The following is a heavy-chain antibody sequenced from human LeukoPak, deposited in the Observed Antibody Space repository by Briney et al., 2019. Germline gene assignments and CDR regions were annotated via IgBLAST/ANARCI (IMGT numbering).Heavy chain of an antibody. J-gene: IGHJ3*01. CDR1: GYTFTGYY. V-gene: IGHV1-2*02. D-gene: IGHD3-9*01. CDR2: INPNSGGT. CDR3: ARGSLYYDIFLRFSP. Sequence: ASVKVSCKASGYTFTGYYMHWVRQAPGQGLEWMGWINPNSGGTNYAQKFQGRVTMTRDTSINTAYMELSRLRSDDTAVYYCARGSLYYDIFLRFSPWGQGTMVTVSS.